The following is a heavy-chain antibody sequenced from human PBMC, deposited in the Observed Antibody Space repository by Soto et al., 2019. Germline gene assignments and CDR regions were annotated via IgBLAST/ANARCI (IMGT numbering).Heavy chain of an antibody. CDR1: GFSFSDYY. CDR3: ARAAGWFDP. Sequence: GGSLRLSCAASGFSFSDYYMTWTRQTPGKGLEWVSYITNSGGKKDYADSVKGRFTISRDNAKSFLYLQMNSLRAEDTAVYYCARAAGWFDPWGQGTLVTVSS. CDR2: ITNSGGKK. J-gene: IGHJ5*02. V-gene: IGHV3-11*01.